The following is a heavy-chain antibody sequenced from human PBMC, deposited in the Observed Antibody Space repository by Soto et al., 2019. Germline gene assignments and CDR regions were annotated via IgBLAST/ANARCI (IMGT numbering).Heavy chain of an antibody. J-gene: IGHJ6*02. D-gene: IGHD6-19*01. V-gene: IGHV3-21*01. CDR2: IGTRSDM. Sequence: PXGSLILSCAASGFTFSTYSMHWVRQAPGKGLEWVSSIGTRSDMYYADSVKGRFTISRDNAKNSLSLQMNSLRAEDTGVYYCAREETGWPLAYGLDVWGQGTAVTVS. CDR1: GFTFSTYS. CDR3: AREETGWPLAYGLDV.